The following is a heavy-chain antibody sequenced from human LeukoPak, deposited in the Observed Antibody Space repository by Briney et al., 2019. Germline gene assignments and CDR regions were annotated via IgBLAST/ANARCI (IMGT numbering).Heavy chain of an antibody. D-gene: IGHD3-16*02. CDR2: ISGSGDST. Sequence: TGGSLRLSCAASGFTFSSYAMSWVRQAPGKGLEWVSTISGSGDSTYYADSVKGRFTISRDNSKNTLYLQMNSLRAEDTAVYYCAKSPTFGGVIVQFDYWGQGTLVTVSS. J-gene: IGHJ4*02. CDR1: GFTFSSYA. V-gene: IGHV3-23*01. CDR3: AKSPTFGGVIVQFDY.